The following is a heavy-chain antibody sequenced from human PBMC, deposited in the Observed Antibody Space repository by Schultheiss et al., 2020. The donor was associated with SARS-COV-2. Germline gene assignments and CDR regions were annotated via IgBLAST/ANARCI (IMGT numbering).Heavy chain of an antibody. CDR3: ARGVHYGSGSWAYYYYGMDV. J-gene: IGHJ6*02. CDR2: INPNSGGT. Sequence: ASVKVSCKASGYTFTGYYMHWVRQAPGQGLEWMGRINPNSGGTNYAQKFQGRVTMIRDTSTNTAYMELSSLTFEDTAVYYCARGVHYGSGSWAYYYYGMDVWGQGTTVTVSS. D-gene: IGHD3-10*01. V-gene: IGHV1-2*06. CDR1: GYTFTGYY.